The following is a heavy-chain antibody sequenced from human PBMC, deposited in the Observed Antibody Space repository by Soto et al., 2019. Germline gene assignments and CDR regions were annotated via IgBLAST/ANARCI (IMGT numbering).Heavy chain of an antibody. CDR3: ASHNTGADSSRWYWAFDY. CDR2: IYWDDDK. Sequence: QITLKESGPTLVKPTQTLTLTCTFSGFSLSTSGVGVGWIRQPPGKALEWLALIYWDDDKRYSPSLKSRLTITKDTSKNQVVLTMTTMDPVDTATYYCASHNTGADSSRWYWAFDYWGQGTLVTVSS. D-gene: IGHD6-13*01. CDR1: GFSLSTSGVG. V-gene: IGHV2-5*02. J-gene: IGHJ4*02.